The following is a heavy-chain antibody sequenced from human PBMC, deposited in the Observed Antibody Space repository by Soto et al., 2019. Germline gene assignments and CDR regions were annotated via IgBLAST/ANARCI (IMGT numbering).Heavy chain of an antibody. J-gene: IGHJ4*02. V-gene: IGHV3-15*07. Sequence: PGGSLRLSCAASGFTFSNAWMNWIRQAPGKGLEWVGRIKSKTDGGTTDYAAPVKGRFTISRDDSKNTLYLQMNSLKTEDTAVYYCTSQTAVVEQEDYWGQGTLVIGS. D-gene: IGHD2-15*01. CDR3: TSQTAVVEQEDY. CDR2: IKSKTDGGTT. CDR1: GFTFSNAW.